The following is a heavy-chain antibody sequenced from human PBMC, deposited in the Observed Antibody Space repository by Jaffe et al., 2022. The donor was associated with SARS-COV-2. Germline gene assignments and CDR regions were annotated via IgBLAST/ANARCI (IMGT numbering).Heavy chain of an antibody. J-gene: IGHJ3*02. D-gene: IGHD1-26*01. Sequence: QLQLQESGSGLVKPSQTLSLTCAVSGGSISSGGYSWSWIRQPPGKGLEWIGYIYHSGSTYYNPSLKSRVTISVDRSKNQFSLKLSSVTAADTAVYYCARTFGGSQNRAFDIWGQGTMVTVSS. CDR2: IYHSGST. V-gene: IGHV4-30-2*01. CDR1: GGSISSGGYS. CDR3: ARTFGGSQNRAFDI.